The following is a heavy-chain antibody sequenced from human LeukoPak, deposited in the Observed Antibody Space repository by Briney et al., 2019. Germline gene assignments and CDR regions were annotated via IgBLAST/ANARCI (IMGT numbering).Heavy chain of an antibody. CDR1: GGTFSSYA. CDR3: ARVHIRYVPPSGWRYYGMDV. J-gene: IGHJ6*02. V-gene: IGHV1-69*13. D-gene: IGHD6-19*01. Sequence: GASVKVSCKASGGTFSSYAISWVRQAPGQGLEWMGGIIPIFGTANYAQKFQGRVTITADESTSTAYMELSSLRSEDTAVYYCARVHIRYVPPSGWRYYGMDVWGQGTTVTVSS. CDR2: IIPIFGTA.